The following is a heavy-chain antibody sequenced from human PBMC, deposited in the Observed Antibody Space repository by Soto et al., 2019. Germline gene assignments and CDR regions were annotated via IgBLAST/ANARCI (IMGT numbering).Heavy chain of an antibody. D-gene: IGHD1-7*01. J-gene: IGHJ4*02. CDR1: GYTFTSYD. CDR2: MNPNSGNT. V-gene: IGHV1-8*01. Sequence: QVQLVQSGAEVKKPGASVKVSCKASGYTFTSYDINWVRQATGQGLEWMGWMNPNSGNTGYAQKFQGRVTMTRNTSISTAYMELSSLRSEDTAVYYCARGDSPWERYNWNYVPFDYWGQGTLVTVSS. CDR3: ARGDSPWERYNWNYVPFDY.